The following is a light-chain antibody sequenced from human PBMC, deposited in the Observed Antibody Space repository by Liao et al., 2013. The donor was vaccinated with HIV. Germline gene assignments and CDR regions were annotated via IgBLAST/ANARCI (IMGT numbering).Light chain of an antibody. CDR1: NIGSKN. J-gene: IGLJ2*01. CDR3: QVWDSSSDHP. CDR2: YDS. V-gene: IGLV3-21*04. Sequence: SYVLTQPPSMSVAPGKTARITCGGNNIGSKNIHWYQQKPGQAPALVIYYDSDRPSGIPERFSGSNSGNTATLIISRVEAGDEADYFCQVWDSSSDHPFGGGTKLTVL.